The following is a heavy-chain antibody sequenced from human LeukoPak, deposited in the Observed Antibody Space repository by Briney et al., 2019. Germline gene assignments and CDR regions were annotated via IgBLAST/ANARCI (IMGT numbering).Heavy chain of an antibody. CDR1: GGSISSSSYY. CDR3: ARDTGHWGSSGYYYYFDY. J-gene: IGHJ4*02. D-gene: IGHD3-22*01. CDR2: IYFSGST. V-gene: IGHV4-39*07. Sequence: SETLSLTCTVSGGSISSSSYYWGWIRQPPGKGLEWFGRIYFSGSTYYNPSLKSRVTISVDTSKNQFSLKLGSVTAADTAVYYCARDTGHWGSSGYYYYFDYWGQGTLVTVSS.